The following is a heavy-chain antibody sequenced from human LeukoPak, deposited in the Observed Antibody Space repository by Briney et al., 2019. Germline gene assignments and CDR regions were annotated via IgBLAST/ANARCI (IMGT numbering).Heavy chain of an antibody. CDR2: TSSYI. J-gene: IGHJ3*02. CDR3: ARDSSGSYWGNDAFDI. V-gene: IGHV3-21*01. Sequence: TSSYIYYATLLKGRFTIYRDNAKNSLYMQMNRLRGEDTAVYYCARDSSGSYWGNDAFDICGQGTMFTVSS. D-gene: IGHD1-26*01.